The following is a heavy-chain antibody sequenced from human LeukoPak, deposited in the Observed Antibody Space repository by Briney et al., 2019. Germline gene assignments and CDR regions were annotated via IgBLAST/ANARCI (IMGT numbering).Heavy chain of an antibody. V-gene: IGHV5-51*01. J-gene: IGHJ4*02. D-gene: IGHD2-15*01. Sequence: GESLKISCKGSGYSFTSYWIGWVRQMPGKGLEWMGIIYPGDSDTRYSPSFQGQVTISSDKSIRTTYLQWSSMKASDTAMYYCARHEGGCSGGRCYEDYWGQGTLVTVSS. CDR3: ARHEGGCSGGRCYEDY. CDR1: GYSFTSYW. CDR2: IYPGDSDT.